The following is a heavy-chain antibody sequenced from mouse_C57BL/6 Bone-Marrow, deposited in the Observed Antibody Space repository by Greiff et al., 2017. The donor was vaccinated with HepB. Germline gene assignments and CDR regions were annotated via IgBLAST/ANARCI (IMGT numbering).Heavy chain of an antibody. CDR3: ARGGISNYVRFAY. V-gene: IGHV5-4*03. J-gene: IGHJ3*01. D-gene: IGHD2-5*01. CDR2: ISDGGSYT. Sequence: EVKLVESGGGLVKPGGSLKLSCAASGFTFSSYAMSWVRQTPEKRLEWVATISDGGSYTYYPDNVKGRFTISRDNAKNNLYLQMSHLKSEDTAMYYCARGGISNYVRFAYWGQGTLVTVSA. CDR1: GFTFSSYA.